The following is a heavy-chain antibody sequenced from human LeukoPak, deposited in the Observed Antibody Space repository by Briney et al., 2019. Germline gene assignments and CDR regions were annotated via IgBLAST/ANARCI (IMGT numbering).Heavy chain of an antibody. CDR3: ARDHCSGGSCYSSPDWYFDL. CDR1: GFIFSSFS. D-gene: IGHD2-15*01. V-gene: IGHV3-48*04. J-gene: IGHJ2*01. Sequence: QSGGSLRLSCAASGFIFSSFSMNWVRQAPGKGLEWVSYISSSSSTIYYADSVKGRFTISRDNAKNSLYLQMNSLRAEDTALYYCARDHCSGGSCYSSPDWYFDLWGRGTLVTVSS. CDR2: ISSSSSTI.